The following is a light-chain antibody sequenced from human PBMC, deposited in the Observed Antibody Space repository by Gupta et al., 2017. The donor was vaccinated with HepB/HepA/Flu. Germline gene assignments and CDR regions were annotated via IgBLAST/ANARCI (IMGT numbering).Light chain of an antibody. CDR3: QQYNNYPLT. V-gene: IGKV1-16*01. CDR2: AAS. CDR1: HGINNH. J-gene: IGKJ1*01. Sequence: DLQVTQSPSSLSASVGDRVTLPCRASHGINNHLAWFQQRPGKAPKSLIYAASSLESGVPSRFSGSASGTEFTLTISSLQPEDVATYYCQQYNNYPLTFGQGTKVEIK.